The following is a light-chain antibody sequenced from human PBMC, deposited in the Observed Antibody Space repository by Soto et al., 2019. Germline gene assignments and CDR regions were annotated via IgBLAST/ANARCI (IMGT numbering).Light chain of an antibody. CDR2: LNSDGSH. CDR1: SGHSSYA. Sequence: QPVLTQSPSASASLGASVKLTCTLSSGHSSYAIAWHQQQPEKGPRYLMKLNSDGSHSKGDGIPDRFPGSSSGAERYLTISSLQSEDEADYYCQTWGSGIYWVFGGGTKLTVL. J-gene: IGLJ3*02. V-gene: IGLV4-69*01. CDR3: QTWGSGIYWV.